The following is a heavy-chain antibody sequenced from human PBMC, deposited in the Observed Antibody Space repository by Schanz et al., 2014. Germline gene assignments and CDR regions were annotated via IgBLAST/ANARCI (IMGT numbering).Heavy chain of an antibody. CDR1: GFTVSNNY. CDR3: ARYYETSYYPLYYCDY. J-gene: IGHJ4*02. Sequence: EVQLGESGGGLVQPGGSLRLSCAASGFTVSNNYMSWVRQPPGKGLEWVSVIYSGGSTYYADSVKGRFTISRDNSKNTLYLQMNSLRAEDTAVYYCARYYETSYYPLYYCDYWGQGTLVTVSS. D-gene: IGHD3-22*01. V-gene: IGHV3-66*01. CDR2: IYSGGST.